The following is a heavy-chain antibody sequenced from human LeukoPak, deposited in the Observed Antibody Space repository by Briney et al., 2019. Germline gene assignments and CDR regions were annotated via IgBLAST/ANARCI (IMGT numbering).Heavy chain of an antibody. Sequence: EGSLRLSCAASGFTFSTHGMNWVRQAPGKGLEWVSYISSSTTTIKYADSVRGRFTISRDNAKNSLYLQMDSLRAEDTAVYYCAREEIAIDYWGQGTLVTVSS. V-gene: IGHV3-48*04. CDR2: ISSSTTTI. D-gene: IGHD5-24*01. CDR3: AREEIAIDY. J-gene: IGHJ4*02. CDR1: GFTFSTHG.